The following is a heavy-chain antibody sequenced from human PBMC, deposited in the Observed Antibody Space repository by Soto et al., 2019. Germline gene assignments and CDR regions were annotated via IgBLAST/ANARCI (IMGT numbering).Heavy chain of an antibody. V-gene: IGHV4-39*07. CDR3: ARGPQY. J-gene: IGHJ4*02. Sequence: SETLSLTCTVSGVVLGSDAYYWTWVRQSPGKGLEWVGEIYHNGTTNYNPSFKSRLTISVDTSRNQFSLNLNPVTARDTATYFCARGPQYWGPGKLVTVSS. CDR2: IYHNGTT. CDR1: GVVLGSDAYY.